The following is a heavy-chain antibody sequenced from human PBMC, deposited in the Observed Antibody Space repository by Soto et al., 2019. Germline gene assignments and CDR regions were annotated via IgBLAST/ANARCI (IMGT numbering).Heavy chain of an antibody. V-gene: IGHV1-18*01. CDR2: ISAYTGNT. D-gene: IGHD3-22*01. J-gene: IGHJ4*02. Sequence: QVQLVQSGAEVKKPGASVKVSCKASGFPFTDYGFTWVRQAPGEGLEWMGWISAYTGNTNYAQKVQGRVTMSTDTSTSIAYLELRSLRSDDTAVYYCARGPDSRSTAYFDYWGQGTLVTVSS. CDR3: ARGPDSRSTAYFDY. CDR1: GFPFTDYG.